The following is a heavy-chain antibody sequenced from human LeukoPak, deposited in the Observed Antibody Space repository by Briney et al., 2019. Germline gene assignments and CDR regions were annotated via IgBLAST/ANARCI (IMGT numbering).Heavy chain of an antibody. Sequence: ASVKVSCTVSGYTLTELSMHWVRQAPGKGLEWMGGFDPEDGETIYAQKFQGRVTMTEDTSTDTAYMELSSLRSEDTDVYYCASYYYDSSGYYYVGFSWGQGTLVTVSS. CDR3: ASYYYDSSGYYYVGFS. CDR1: GYTLTELS. CDR2: FDPEDGET. D-gene: IGHD3-22*01. V-gene: IGHV1-24*01. J-gene: IGHJ4*02.